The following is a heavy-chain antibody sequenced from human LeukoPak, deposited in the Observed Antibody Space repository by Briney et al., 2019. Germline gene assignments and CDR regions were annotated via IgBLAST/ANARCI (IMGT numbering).Heavy chain of an antibody. D-gene: IGHD6-6*01. CDR1: GYTFTGYY. V-gene: IGHV1-2*06. CDR2: INPNSGGT. CDR3: ARELVRSNYGMDV. Sequence: ASVKVSCKASGYTFTGYYMHWVRQAPGQGLEWMGRINPNSGGTNYAQKFQGRVTMTRDTSISTAYMELSRLRSDDTAVYYCARELVRSNYGMDVWGQGTTVTVSS. J-gene: IGHJ6*02.